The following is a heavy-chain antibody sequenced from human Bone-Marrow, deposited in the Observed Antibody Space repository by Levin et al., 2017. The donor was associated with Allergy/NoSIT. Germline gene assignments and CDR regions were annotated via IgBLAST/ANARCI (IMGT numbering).Heavy chain of an antibody. CDR3: ARDFEDYCCGGSCPPDY. D-gene: IGHD2-15*01. Sequence: GESLKISCAASGFTFSSYGMLWVRQAPGKGLEWVAMICYDGSNEYYSDSVKGRFTVSRDNSKNTLYLEMNSLTAEDTAVYYCARDFEDYCCGGSCPPDYWGQGTLVTVSP. J-gene: IGHJ4*02. V-gene: IGHV3-33*01. CDR1: GFTFSSYG. CDR2: ICYDGSNE.